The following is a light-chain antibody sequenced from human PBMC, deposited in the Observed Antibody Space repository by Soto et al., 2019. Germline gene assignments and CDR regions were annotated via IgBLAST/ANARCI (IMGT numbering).Light chain of an antibody. Sequence: QSALTQPPSASGSPGRSVTISCTGTSSDVGGYDYVSWFQQHPGKAPKLIIYEVTKRPSGVPDRFSASKSGNPASLTVSGLQAEDEADYYCSSFVAGNNYWVFGGGTKLTVL. V-gene: IGLV2-8*01. CDR2: EVT. J-gene: IGLJ3*02. CDR3: SSFVAGNNYWV. CDR1: SSDVGGYDY.